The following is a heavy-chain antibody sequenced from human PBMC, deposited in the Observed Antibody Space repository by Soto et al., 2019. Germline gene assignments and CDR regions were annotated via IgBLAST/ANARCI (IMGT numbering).Heavy chain of an antibody. J-gene: IGHJ4*02. V-gene: IGHV1-58*01. D-gene: IGHD2-15*01. CDR1: GFTFTSSA. Sequence: SVKVSCKASGFTFTSSAVQWVRQARGQRLEWIGWIVVGSGNTNCAQKFQERVTITGDMSTSTAYMELSSLRSEDTAVYYCAAGYVGYCSGASCYSSVGDYWGQGTLVTVSS. CDR2: IVVGSGNT. CDR3: AAGYVGYCSGASCYSSVGDY.